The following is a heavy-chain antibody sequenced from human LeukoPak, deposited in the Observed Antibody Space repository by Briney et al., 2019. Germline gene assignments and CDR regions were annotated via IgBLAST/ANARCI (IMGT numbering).Heavy chain of an antibody. Sequence: PGRSLRLSCAVSGITLSNYGMSWVRQAPGKGLEWVAGISGSSGSTHYADSVKGRFTISRDNPKNTLYLQLNSLRAEDTAVYFCAKRGVVIRVILVGFHKEAYYFDSWGQGALVTVSS. D-gene: IGHD3-10*01. V-gene: IGHV3-23*01. CDR2: ISGSSGST. J-gene: IGHJ4*02. CDR1: GITLSNYG. CDR3: AKRGVVIRVILVGFHKEAYYFDS.